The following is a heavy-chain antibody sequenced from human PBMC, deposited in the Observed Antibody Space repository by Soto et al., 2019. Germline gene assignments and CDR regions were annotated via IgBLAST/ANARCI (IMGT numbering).Heavy chain of an antibody. CDR1: GFTFSSYA. J-gene: IGHJ4*02. CDR3: AKDLGDRIAARRRNFDY. Sequence: GGSLRLSCAASGFTFSSYAMSWVRQAPGKGLEWVSAISGSGGSTYYADSVKGRFTISRDNSKNTLYLQMNSLRAEDTAVYYCAKDLGDRIAARRRNFDYWGQGTLVTVSS. V-gene: IGHV3-23*01. CDR2: ISGSGGST. D-gene: IGHD6-6*01.